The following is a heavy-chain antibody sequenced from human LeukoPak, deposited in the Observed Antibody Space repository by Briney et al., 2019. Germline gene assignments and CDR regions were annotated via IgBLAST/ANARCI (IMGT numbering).Heavy chain of an antibody. J-gene: IGHJ5*02. V-gene: IGHV3-21*01. Sequence: GGSLRLSCAASGFTFSSYSMNWVRQAPGKGLEWVSSISSSSSYIYYADSVKGRFTISRDNAKNSLYLQMNSLRAEDTAVYYCAREAYGSGSYYNARWFDPWGQGTLVTVSS. CDR2: ISSSSSYI. D-gene: IGHD3-10*01. CDR3: AREAYGSGSYYNARWFDP. CDR1: GFTFSSYS.